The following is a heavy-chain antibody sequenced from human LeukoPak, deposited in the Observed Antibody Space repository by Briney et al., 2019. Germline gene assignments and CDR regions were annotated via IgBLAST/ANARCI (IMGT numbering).Heavy chain of an antibody. CDR1: GGSISSSSYY. CDR2: IYYSGST. V-gene: IGHV4-39*02. D-gene: IGHD3-10*01. CDR3: AGEMVRGVIPWFDP. Sequence: SETLSLTCTVSGGSISSSSYYWGWIRQPPGKGLEWIGSIYYSGSTYYNPSLKSRVTISVDTSKNQFSLKLSSVTAADTAVYYCAGEMVRGVIPWFDPWGQGTLVTVSS. J-gene: IGHJ5*02.